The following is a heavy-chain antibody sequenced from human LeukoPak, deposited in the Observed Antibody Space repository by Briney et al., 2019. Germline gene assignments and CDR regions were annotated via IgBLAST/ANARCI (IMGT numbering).Heavy chain of an antibody. Sequence: VSVKVSCKASGYTFTSYYMHWVRQAPGQGLEWMGIINPSGGGTSYAQKFQGRVTMTRDTSTSTVYMELSSLRSEDTALYYCARGTVANFDYWGQGPLLPVSS. D-gene: IGHD4-17*01. V-gene: IGHV1-46*01. J-gene: IGHJ4*02. CDR3: ARGTVANFDY. CDR2: INPSGGGT. CDR1: GYTFTSYY.